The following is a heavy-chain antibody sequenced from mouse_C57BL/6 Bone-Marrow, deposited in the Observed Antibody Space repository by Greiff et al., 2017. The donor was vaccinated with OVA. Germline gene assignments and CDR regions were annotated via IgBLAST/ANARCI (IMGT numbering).Heavy chain of an antibody. V-gene: IGHV14-3*01. CDR1: GFNIQNTY. CDR3: ACYAMAY. CDR2: LDPANGNT. Sequence: VQLQQSVAELVRPGASVKLSCTASGFNIQNTYMHWVKQRPEQGLEWIGRLDPANGNTKYAPKFQGKATITADPSSNTAYLQLSSLTSEYTAIYSCACYAMAYWGPGTSVTVSS. J-gene: IGHJ4*01.